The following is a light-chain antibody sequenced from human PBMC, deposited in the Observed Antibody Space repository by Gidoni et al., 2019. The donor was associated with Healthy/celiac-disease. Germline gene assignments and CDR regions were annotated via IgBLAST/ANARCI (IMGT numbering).Light chain of an antibody. CDR1: SSNIGNNY. CDR2: DNN. CDR3: GTWDSSLSAVV. J-gene: IGLJ2*01. Sequence: QSVLTQPPSVSAAPGQKGTISCAGSSSNIGNNYVSWYQQLPATAPKLLIYDNNKRPSGIPDRFSGSKSGTSATLGITGLQTGDEADYYCGTWDSSLSAVVFGGGTKLTVL. V-gene: IGLV1-51*01.